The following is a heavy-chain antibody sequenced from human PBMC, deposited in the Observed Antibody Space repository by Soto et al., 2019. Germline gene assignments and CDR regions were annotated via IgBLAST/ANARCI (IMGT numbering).Heavy chain of an antibody. CDR3: ARGPWFGESMYYFDY. V-gene: IGHV4-34*01. CDR2: INHSGST. D-gene: IGHD3-10*01. CDR1: GGSFSGYY. J-gene: IGHJ4*02. Sequence: PSETLSLTCAAYGGSFSGYYWSWIRQPPGKGLERIGEINHSGSTNYNPSLKSRVTISVDTSKNQFSLKLSSVTAADTAVYYCARGPWFGESMYYFDYWGQGTLVTVSS.